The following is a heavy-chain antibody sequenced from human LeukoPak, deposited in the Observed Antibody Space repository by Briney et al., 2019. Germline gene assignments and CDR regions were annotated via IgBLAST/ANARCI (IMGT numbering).Heavy chain of an antibody. V-gene: IGHV1-69*04. D-gene: IGHD3-22*01. CDR3: ARDYYDSSGYIVGTYGMDV. CDR1: GGTFSSYA. J-gene: IGHJ6*02. CDR2: IIPILGIA. Sequence: GASVKVSCKASGGTFSSYAISWVRQAPGQGLEWMGRIIPILGIANYAQKFQGRVTITADKSTSTAYMELSSLRSEDTAVYYCARDYYDSSGYIVGTYGMDVWGQGTTVTVSS.